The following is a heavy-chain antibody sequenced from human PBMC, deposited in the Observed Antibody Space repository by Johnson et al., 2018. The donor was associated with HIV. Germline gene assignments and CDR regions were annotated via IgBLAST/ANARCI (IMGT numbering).Heavy chain of an antibody. V-gene: IGHV3-23*04. D-gene: IGHD3-22*01. CDR2: ISGSGGST. CDR3: APDPRITMIVVVKPAFDS. CDR1: GFTFSSYA. Sequence: VQLVQSGGGLVQPGGSLRLSCAASGFTFSSYAMSWVRKAPGKGLEWVSAISGSGGSTYYADSVKGRFTISRDNSKNTLYLQMNSLRAEDTAVYYCAPDPRITMIVVVKPAFDSWGQGTMVTVSS. J-gene: IGHJ3*02.